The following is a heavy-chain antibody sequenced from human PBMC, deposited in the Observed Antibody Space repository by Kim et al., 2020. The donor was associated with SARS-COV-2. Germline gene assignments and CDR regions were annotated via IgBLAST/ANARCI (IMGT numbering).Heavy chain of an antibody. CDR2: SEK. V-gene: IGHV3-7*01. CDR3: ARGRYSVYD. Sequence: SEKYYVEPVKGRLTISRDNAKNSLYLQVSSLRAEDTAIYYCARGRYSVYDWGQGTLVTVSP. D-gene: IGHD5-12*01. J-gene: IGHJ4*02.